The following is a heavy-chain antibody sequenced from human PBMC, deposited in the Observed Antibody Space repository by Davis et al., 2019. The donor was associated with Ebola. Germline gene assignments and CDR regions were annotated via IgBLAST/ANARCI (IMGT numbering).Heavy chain of an antibody. CDR1: GYKFTNYW. V-gene: IGHV5-51*01. J-gene: IGHJ4*02. Sequence: PGGSLRLSCKGLGYKFTNYWIGWVRQMPGKDLEWMGIVYPGDSEARYSPSFQGQVTISADTSINTTYLQWNSLKASDTAMYYCVRHLAEAGAIGYWGQGTVVTVSS. CDR3: VRHLAEAGAIGY. D-gene: IGHD6-19*01. CDR2: VYPGDSEA.